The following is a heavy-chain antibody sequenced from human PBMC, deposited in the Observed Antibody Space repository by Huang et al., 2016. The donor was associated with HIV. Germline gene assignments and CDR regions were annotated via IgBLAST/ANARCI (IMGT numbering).Heavy chain of an antibody. CDR2: IRGSGHSA. CDR1: GFPFIDFA. J-gene: IGHJ4*02. V-gene: IGHV3-23*01. CDR3: AKDPSSPYGDSYFEQ. Sequence: EVQLLESGGGLVQPGGSLRLSCAASGFPFIDFAMSWVRPAPGKGLEWVSAIRGSGHSAYYADSVKGRFTISRDNAKNTLYLQMNKLRVEDTAVYFCAKDPSSPYGDSYFEQWGQGTLVTVSP. D-gene: IGHD4-17*01.